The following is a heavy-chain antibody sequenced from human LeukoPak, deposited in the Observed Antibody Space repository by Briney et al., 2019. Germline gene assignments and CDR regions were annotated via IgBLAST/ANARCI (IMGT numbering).Heavy chain of an antibody. CDR1: GYSISSGYY. Sequence: SETLSLTCTVSGYSISSGYYWGWIRQPPGKGLEWIGSIYHSGSTNYNPSLKSRVTISVDTSKNQFSLKLSSVTAADTAVYYCARGGYSYGPGGTGFDYWGQGTLVTVSS. D-gene: IGHD5-18*01. V-gene: IGHV4-38-2*02. CDR3: ARGGYSYGPGGTGFDY. J-gene: IGHJ4*02. CDR2: IYHSGST.